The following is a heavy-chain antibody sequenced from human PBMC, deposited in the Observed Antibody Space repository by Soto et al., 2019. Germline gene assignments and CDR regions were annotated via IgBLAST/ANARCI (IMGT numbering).Heavy chain of an antibody. J-gene: IGHJ6*04. D-gene: IGHD2-21*02. V-gene: IGHV6-1*01. Sequence: QVQLQQSGPGLVKPSQTLSLTCAISGDSVSSNSAAWNWIRQSPSRGLEWLGRAYYRSQWYYDSAVSVRSRITVIPATSKNPIPLQLNSVTPEATAVYYCTQQKGDSRTYNGMDVWGKGTTVTVSS. CDR1: GDSVSSNSAA. CDR2: AYYRSQWYY. CDR3: TQQKGDSRTYNGMDV.